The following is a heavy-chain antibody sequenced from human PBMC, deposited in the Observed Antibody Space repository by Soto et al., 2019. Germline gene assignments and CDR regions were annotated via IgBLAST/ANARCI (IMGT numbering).Heavy chain of an antibody. J-gene: IGHJ6*02. V-gene: IGHV3-30-3*01. CDR2: ISYDGSNK. CDR1: GFTFSSYA. D-gene: IGHD3-3*01. CDR3: ARVGRFLEWLPLYYYYGMDV. Sequence: QVQLVESGGGVVQPGRSLRLSCAASGFTFSSYAMHWVRQAPGKGLEWVAVISYDGSNKYYADSVKGRFTISRDNSKNTLYLQMNSLRAEDTAVYYCARVGRFLEWLPLYYYYGMDVWGQGTTVTVSS.